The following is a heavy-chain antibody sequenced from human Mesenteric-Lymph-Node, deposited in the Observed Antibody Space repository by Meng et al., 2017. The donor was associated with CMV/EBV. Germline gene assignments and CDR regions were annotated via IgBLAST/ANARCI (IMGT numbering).Heavy chain of an antibody. Sequence: ASVKVSCKASGTTFSNYDMNWVRQATGQGLEWMGWMNPGSGSTGYAQKFQGRVTMTRDTSISTAYMELSSLTSDDTAMYYCARGRMLDHWGQGTLVTVSS. CDR2: MNPGSGST. CDR3: ARGRMLDH. J-gene: IGHJ4*02. CDR1: GTTFSNYD. D-gene: IGHD1-14*01. V-gene: IGHV1-8*01.